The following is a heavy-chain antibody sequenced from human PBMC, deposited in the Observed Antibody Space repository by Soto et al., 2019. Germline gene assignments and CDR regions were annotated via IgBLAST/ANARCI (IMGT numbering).Heavy chain of an antibody. J-gene: IGHJ4*02. Sequence: EVQLVESGGGLVEPGGSLRLSCAASGFTFTNAWLNWVRQAPGKGLEWVGRIKSKTDGGTTDYAAPVKGRFTVSRDDSENTVYLQMNSLKPEDTAVYYWAADLPDWGADAFDYWGQGTLVTVSS. D-gene: IGHD3-16*01. CDR2: IKSKTDGGTT. CDR3: AADLPDWGADAFDY. CDR1: GFTFTNAW. V-gene: IGHV3-15*07.